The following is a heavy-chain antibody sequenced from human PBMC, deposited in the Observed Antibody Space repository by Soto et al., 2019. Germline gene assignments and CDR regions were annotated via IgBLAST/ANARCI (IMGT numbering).Heavy chain of an antibody. CDR3: ARTRGVVVTPNWYFDL. D-gene: IGHD3-22*01. J-gene: IGHJ2*01. V-gene: IGHV1-69*12. CDR2: IIPIFGTA. Sequence: QVQLVQSGAEVKKPGSSVKVSCKASEGTFSSYAISWVRQAPGQGLEWMGGIIPIFGTANYAQKFQGRVTITADESTSTAYMELSSLRSEDTAVYYCARTRGVVVTPNWYFDLWGRGTLVTVSS. CDR1: EGTFSSYA.